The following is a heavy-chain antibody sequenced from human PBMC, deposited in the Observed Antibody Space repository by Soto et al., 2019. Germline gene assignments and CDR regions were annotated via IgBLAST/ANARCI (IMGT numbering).Heavy chain of an antibody. V-gene: IGHV3-23*01. CDR2: ISGSGGST. D-gene: IGHD6-13*01. CDR1: GFTFSNYA. Sequence: EVQLLESGGGLVQPGESLRLSCAVSGFTFSNYAMSWVRQVPGKGLEWVSTISGSGGSTYYADSVKGRFTISRDNSKNTLYLQMNGLRAEDTAVYYCVKQQMRVIRAFDYWGQGTLVTVSS. CDR3: VKQQMRVIRAFDY. J-gene: IGHJ4*02.